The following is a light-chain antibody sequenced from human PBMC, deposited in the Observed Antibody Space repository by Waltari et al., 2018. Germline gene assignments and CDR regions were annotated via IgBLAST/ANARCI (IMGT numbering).Light chain of an antibody. CDR2: QAS. CDR1: QSISKY. CDR3: QHYESLPVT. V-gene: IGKV3-20*01. Sequence: EIVLTQSPGTLSLSPGERATLYCRASQSISKYLAWYQQKPGQAARLLIYQASSRAAGIPDRFSGSGYGTDFSLSISRPEPEDFAVYYCQHYESLPVTFGQGTKVEIK. J-gene: IGKJ1*01.